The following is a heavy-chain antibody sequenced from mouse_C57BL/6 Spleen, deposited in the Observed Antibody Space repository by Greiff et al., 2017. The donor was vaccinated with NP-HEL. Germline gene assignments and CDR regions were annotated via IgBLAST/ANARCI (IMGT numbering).Heavy chain of an antibody. J-gene: IGHJ1*03. V-gene: IGHV6-6*01. CDR2: IRNKANNHAT. Sequence: EVKLVESGGGLVQPGGSMKLSCAASGFTFSDAWMDWVRQSPEKGLEWVAEIRNKANNHATYYAESVKGRFTISRDDSKSSVYLQMNSLRAEDTGIYYCTRGRVRYGYFDVWCTGTTVTVSS. D-gene: IGHD5-1*01. CDR1: GFTFSDAW. CDR3: TRGRVRYGYFDV.